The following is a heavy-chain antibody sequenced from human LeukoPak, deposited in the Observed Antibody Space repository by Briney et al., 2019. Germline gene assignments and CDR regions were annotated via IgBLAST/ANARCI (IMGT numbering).Heavy chain of an antibody. Sequence: SETLSLTCTVSGGSISSYYWSWIRQPPGKGLEWIGYIYYSGSTNYNPSLKSRVTISVDTSKNQFSLKLSSVTAAYTAVYYCARSDFWSGYYHGYNWFDPWGQGTLVTVSS. CDR3: ARSDFWSGYYHGYNWFDP. D-gene: IGHD3-3*01. CDR1: GGSISSYY. V-gene: IGHV4-59*01. J-gene: IGHJ5*02. CDR2: IYYSGST.